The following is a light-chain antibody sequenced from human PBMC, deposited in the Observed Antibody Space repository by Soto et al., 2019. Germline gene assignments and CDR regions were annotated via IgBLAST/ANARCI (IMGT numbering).Light chain of an antibody. V-gene: IGKV1-39*01. CDR1: QSISSY. CDR2: AAS. CDR3: QQSYSIPWT. J-gene: IGKJ1*01. Sequence: DLQMTQSPSSLSASVGDRVTITCRASQSISSYLNWYQQKPGKAPKLLIYAASSLQSGVPSTFSGSGSGTDFTLTISSLQPEDFATYYCQQSYSIPWTFGQGTKVEIK.